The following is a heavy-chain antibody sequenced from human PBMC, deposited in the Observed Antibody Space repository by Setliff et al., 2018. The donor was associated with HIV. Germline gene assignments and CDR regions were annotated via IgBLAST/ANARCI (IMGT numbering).Heavy chain of an antibody. D-gene: IGHD2-21*02. Sequence: GESLKISCKGSGYSFTNYWIGWVRQMPGKGLEWMGIIYPGDSDTRYSPSFQGQVTISADKSISTAYLQWSSLKASDTAMYYCARLSVVTATRVYYFDYWGQGTLVTVSS. CDR2: IYPGDSDT. CDR1: GYSFTNYW. J-gene: IGHJ4*02. CDR3: ARLSVVTATRVYYFDY. V-gene: IGHV5-51*01.